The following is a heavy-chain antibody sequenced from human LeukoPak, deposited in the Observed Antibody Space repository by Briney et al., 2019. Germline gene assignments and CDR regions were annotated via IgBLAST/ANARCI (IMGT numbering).Heavy chain of an antibody. CDR3: ARDLHYYGSGSYLFPLGY. CDR2: ICSSSSYI. Sequence: KPGGSLRLSCAASGFTFSSYSMNWVRQAPGKGLEWVSSICSSSSYIYYADSVKGRFTISRDNAKNSLYLQMNSLRAEDTAVYYCARDLHYYGSGSYLFPLGYWGQGTLVTVSS. J-gene: IGHJ4*02. V-gene: IGHV3-21*01. CDR1: GFTFSSYS. D-gene: IGHD3-10*01.